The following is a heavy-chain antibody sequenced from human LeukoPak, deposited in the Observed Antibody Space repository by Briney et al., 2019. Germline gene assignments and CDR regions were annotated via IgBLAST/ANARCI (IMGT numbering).Heavy chain of an antibody. V-gene: IGHV1-2*02. CDR1: GYTFTGYY. J-gene: IGHJ4*02. D-gene: IGHD6-13*01. CDR2: INPNSGGT. CDR3: ARDLSWECYFDY. Sequence: ASVKVSCMASGYTFTGYYMHWVRQAPGQGLEWMGWINPNSGGTNYAQKFQGRVTMTRDTSISTAYMELSRLRSDDTAVYYCARDLSWECYFDYWGQGTLVTVSS.